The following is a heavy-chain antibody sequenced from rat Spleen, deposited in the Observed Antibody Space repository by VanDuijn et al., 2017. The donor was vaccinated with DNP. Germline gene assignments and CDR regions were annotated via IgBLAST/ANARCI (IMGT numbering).Heavy chain of an antibody. CDR1: GFTFNNYW. Sequence: EVQLVESGGDLVQPGRSLTLSCVASGFTFNNYWMAWIRQVPGKGLEWVASITRSGGSPFYPDSVKDRFTISRDNAKNTLYLQMSSLRSEDTATYYCARQGVTTVVGYYAMDAWGQGTSVTVSS. CDR3: ARQGVTTVVGYYAMDA. V-gene: IGHV5-31*01. CDR2: ITRSGGSP. J-gene: IGHJ4*01. D-gene: IGHD1-1*01.